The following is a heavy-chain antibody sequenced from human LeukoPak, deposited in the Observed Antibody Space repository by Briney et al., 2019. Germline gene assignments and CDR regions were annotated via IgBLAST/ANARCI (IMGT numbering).Heavy chain of an antibody. CDR2: TKEDGSEK. CDR1: GFTFSRYW. V-gene: IGHV3-7*01. J-gene: IGHJ4*02. D-gene: IGHD1-26*01. CDR3: AIAAGWEQAY. Sequence: GGSLRLSCAASGFTFSRYWMTWVRQAPGKGLEWVANTKEDGSEKNYVDSAMGRFTISRDIAKNSLYLQMNSLRAEDTAVYYCAIAAGWEQAYWGQGTLVTVSS.